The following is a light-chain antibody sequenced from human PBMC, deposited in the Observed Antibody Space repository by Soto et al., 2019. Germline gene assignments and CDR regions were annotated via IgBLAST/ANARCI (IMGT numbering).Light chain of an antibody. CDR3: SSYTSSSTLVV. CDR2: DVS. V-gene: IGLV2-14*01. Sequence: QSALTQPASVSGSPGQSITISCTGTSSDVGGYNYVSWYQQHPGKAPKLMIYDVSNRPSGVSNRFSDSKSGNTASLTISGLXAXXXXDYYCSSYTSSSTLVVFGGGTKLTVL. J-gene: IGLJ2*01. CDR1: SSDVGGYNY.